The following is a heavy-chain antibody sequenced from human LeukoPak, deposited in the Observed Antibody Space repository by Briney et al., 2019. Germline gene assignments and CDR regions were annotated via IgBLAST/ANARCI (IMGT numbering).Heavy chain of an antibody. CDR2: ISSSSSYI. CDR1: GFTFSSYD. Sequence: GGSLRLSCAASGFTFSSYDMTWVRQAPGKGLEWVSSISSSSSYIYYADSVKGRFTISRDNAKNSLYLQINSLRAEDTAVYYCARDGDSDAFDIWGQGTMVTVSS. J-gene: IGHJ3*02. D-gene: IGHD4-17*01. V-gene: IGHV3-21*01. CDR3: ARDGDSDAFDI.